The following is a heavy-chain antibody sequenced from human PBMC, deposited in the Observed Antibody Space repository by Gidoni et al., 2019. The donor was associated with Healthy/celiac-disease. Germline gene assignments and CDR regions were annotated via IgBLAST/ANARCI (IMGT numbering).Heavy chain of an antibody. CDR1: GFTFSSYS. V-gene: IGHV3-21*01. CDR2: IRSSSSYI. Sequence: EVQLVESGGGLVKPGGSLRLSCAASGFTFSSYSMNWVRQAPGKGLEWVSSIRSSSSYIYYADSVKGRFTISRDHAKNSLYLQMNSLRAEDTAVYYCARVPSRDGYNCWGQGTLVTVSS. D-gene: IGHD5-12*01. CDR3: ARVPSRDGYNC. J-gene: IGHJ4*02.